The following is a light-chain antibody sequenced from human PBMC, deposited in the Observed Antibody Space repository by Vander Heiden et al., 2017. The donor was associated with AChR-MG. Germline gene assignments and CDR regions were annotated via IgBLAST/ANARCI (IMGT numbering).Light chain of an antibody. CDR1: QSISSN. Sequence: SQLTQSSSSSAACVADIVTLCCRASQSISSNLNWYQQKPGKAPRLLIYGASSLQSGVPSRFSGSGSGTVFTLTIISLQPEDYATYYCQQNFRSSYTFGQGTKVEVK. J-gene: IGKJ1*01. V-gene: IGKV1-39*01. CDR3: QQNFRSSYT. CDR2: GAS.